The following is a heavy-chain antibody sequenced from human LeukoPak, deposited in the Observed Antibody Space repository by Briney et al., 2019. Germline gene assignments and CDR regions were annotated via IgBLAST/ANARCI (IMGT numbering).Heavy chain of an antibody. J-gene: IGHJ5*02. CDR3: ARAIYYDILTGYYRRWWFDP. CDR2: ISAYNGNT. CDR1: GYTFTSYG. D-gene: IGHD3-9*01. Sequence: ASVKVSCKASGYTFTSYGISWVRQAPGQGLEWMGWISAYNGNTNYAQKLQGRVTMTTDTSTSTAYMELRSLRSDDTAVYYCARAIYYDILTGYYRRWWFDPWGQGTLVTVSS. V-gene: IGHV1-18*01.